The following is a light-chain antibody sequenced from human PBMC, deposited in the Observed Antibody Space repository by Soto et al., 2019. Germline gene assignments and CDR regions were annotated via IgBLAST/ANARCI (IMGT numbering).Light chain of an antibody. CDR2: GAS. Sequence: EIVLTQSPGILSLSPGKRATLSCRASQSVSNRYLAWYHRKPGQAPRLLIHGASTRATGIPDRFIGSGSGTAFTLTISRLEPEDLAVYYCQQYGSSPLTFGGGTTVEIE. CDR1: QSVSNRY. J-gene: IGKJ4*01. CDR3: QQYGSSPLT. V-gene: IGKV3-20*01.